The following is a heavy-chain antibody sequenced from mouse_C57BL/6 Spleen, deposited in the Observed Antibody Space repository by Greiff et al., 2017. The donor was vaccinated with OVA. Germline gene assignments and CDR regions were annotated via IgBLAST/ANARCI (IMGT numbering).Heavy chain of an antibody. CDR1: GFNIKDYY. CDR2: IDPEDGAT. J-gene: IGHJ2*01. D-gene: IGHD1-1*01. CDR3: ASPYGSSYFDY. Sequence: EVKLQESGAELVKPGASVKLSCTASGFNIKDYYMHWVKQRTAQGLEWIGRIDPEDGATKYAPKFQGKATITADTSSNTAYLQLSRLTSEDTAVYYCASPYGSSYFDYWGQGTTLTVSS. V-gene: IGHV14-2*01.